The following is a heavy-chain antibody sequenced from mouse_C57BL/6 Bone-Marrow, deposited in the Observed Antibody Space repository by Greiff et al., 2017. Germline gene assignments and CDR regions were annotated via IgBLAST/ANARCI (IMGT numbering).Heavy chain of an antibody. CDR2: IYPSDSET. CDR3: ARSGDYDEGYWYFDV. D-gene: IGHD2-4*01. V-gene: IGHV1-61*01. J-gene: IGHJ1*03. Sequence: QVQLQQPGAELVRPGSSVKLSCKASGYTFTSYWMDWVKQRPGQGLEWIGNIYPSDSETHYNQKFKDKATLTVDKSSSTAYKQLSSLTSEDSAVYYCARSGDYDEGYWYFDVWGTGTTVTVSS. CDR1: GYTFTSYW.